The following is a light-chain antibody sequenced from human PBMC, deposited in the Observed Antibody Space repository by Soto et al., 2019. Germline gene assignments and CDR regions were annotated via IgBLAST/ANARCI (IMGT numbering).Light chain of an antibody. Sequence: SPATLSLSPGERATLSCGAIQSVSYLAWYQQKPGLAPRLLIYDASNRATGIPDRFSGSGSGTDFTLTISRLEPEDFAVYYCQRYGSTLTFGQGTRLEIK. J-gene: IGKJ5*01. V-gene: IGKV3D-20*01. CDR3: QRYGSTLT. CDR2: DAS. CDR1: QSVSY.